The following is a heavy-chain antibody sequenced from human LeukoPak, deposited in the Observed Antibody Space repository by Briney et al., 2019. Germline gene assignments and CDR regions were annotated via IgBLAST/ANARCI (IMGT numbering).Heavy chain of an antibody. Sequence: PSETLSLTCTVSGGSITTNNYYWGWIRQPPGKGLEWIGTIYYSGSTNYSPSLKSRVTISVDTSKNEFSLKLSSVTAADTAVYYCASGVAVAGNGRDYWGQGTLVTVSS. V-gene: IGHV4-39*01. CDR1: GGSITTNNYY. CDR2: IYYSGST. J-gene: IGHJ4*02. D-gene: IGHD6-19*01. CDR3: ASGVAVAGNGRDY.